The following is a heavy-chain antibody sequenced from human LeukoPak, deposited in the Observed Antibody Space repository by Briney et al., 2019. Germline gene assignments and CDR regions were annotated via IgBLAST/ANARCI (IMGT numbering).Heavy chain of an antibody. J-gene: IGHJ4*02. V-gene: IGHV4-39*01. D-gene: IGHD2-15*01. CDR2: INHSGST. CDR3: ARHHRYCSGGSCYSRLSPYDY. CDR1: GGSISSSSYY. Sequence: SETLSLTCTVSGGSISSSSYYWGWIRQPPGKGLEWIGEINHSGSTNYNPSLKSRVTISVDTSKNQFSLKLSSVTAADTAVYYCARHHRYCSGGSCYSRLSPYDYWGQGTLVTVSS.